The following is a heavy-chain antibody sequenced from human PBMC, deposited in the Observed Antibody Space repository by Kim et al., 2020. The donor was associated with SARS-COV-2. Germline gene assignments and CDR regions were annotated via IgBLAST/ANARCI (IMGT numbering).Heavy chain of an antibody. Sequence: GGSLSISCAASGVTFGSHGMHWVRQAPGKGLEWVAVIWYDGSNAYYADSVKGRFTITKDNSRNTLSLQMNSLRAEDTAVYYCTRDLATGY. V-gene: IGHV3-33*01. CDR2: IWYDGSNA. J-gene: IGHJ4*03. CDR1: GVTFGSHG. CDR3: TRDLATGY.